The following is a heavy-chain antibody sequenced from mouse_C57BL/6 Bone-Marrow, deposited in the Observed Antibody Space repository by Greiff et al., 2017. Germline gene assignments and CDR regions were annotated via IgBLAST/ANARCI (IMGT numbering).Heavy chain of an antibody. CDR3: TTEGWYFDV. V-gene: IGHV14-4*01. CDR1: GFNFKDYY. CDR2: IDPENGDT. Sequence: VQLQQSGAELVRPGASVKLSCTASGFNFKDYYMHWVKQRPEQGLEWIGLIDPENGDTAYASKFQGQATITADTSSNTAYLQLSGLTSVDTAVYYCTTEGWYFDVWGTGTTVTVSS. J-gene: IGHJ1*03.